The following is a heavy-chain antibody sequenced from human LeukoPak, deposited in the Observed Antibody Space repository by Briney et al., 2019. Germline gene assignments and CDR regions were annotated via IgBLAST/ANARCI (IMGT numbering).Heavy chain of an antibody. CDR2: INHSGST. CDR1: GGSFSGYY. J-gene: IGHJ4*02. CDR3: ARDPAAAYFDY. Sequence: PSETLSLTCAVYGGSFSGYYWSWIRQPPGKGLEWIGEINHSGSTNYNPSPKSRVTISVDTSKNQFSLKLSSVTAADTAVYYCARDPAAAYFDYWGQGTLVTVSS. D-gene: IGHD6-13*01. V-gene: IGHV4-34*01.